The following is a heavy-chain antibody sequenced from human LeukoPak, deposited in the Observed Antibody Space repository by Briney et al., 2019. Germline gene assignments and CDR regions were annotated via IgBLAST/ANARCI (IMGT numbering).Heavy chain of an antibody. D-gene: IGHD4-17*01. V-gene: IGHV3-23*01. CDR3: AKDPLSINDYGDYVVGYYFDY. Sequence: QPGGSLRLSCAASGFTFSSYAMSWVRQAPGKGLEWVLAISGSGGSTYYADSVKGRFTISRDNSKNTLYLQMNSLIAEDTAVYYCAKDPLSINDYGDYVVGYYFDYWGQGTLVTVSS. J-gene: IGHJ4*02. CDR1: GFTFSSYA. CDR2: ISGSGGST.